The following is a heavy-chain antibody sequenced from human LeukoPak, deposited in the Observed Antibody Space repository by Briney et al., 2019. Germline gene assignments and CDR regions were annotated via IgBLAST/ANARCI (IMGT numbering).Heavy chain of an antibody. CDR3: AREGYCSSTSCYTFDY. V-gene: IGHV1-18*01. CDR2: ISAYNGNT. D-gene: IGHD2-2*02. J-gene: IGHJ4*02. CDR1: GYTFTSYG. Sequence: ASVKVSCKASGYTFTSYGISWVRQAPGQGLEWMGWISAYNGNTNYAQKLQGRVTMTTDTSTSTAYMELRSLRSDDTAVYYCAREGYCSSTSCYTFDYWGQGTLVIVSS.